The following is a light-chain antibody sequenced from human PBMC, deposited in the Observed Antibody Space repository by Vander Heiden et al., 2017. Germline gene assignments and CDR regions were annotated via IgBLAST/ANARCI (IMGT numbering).Light chain of an antibody. CDR2: AAS. J-gene: IGKJ1*01. V-gene: IGKV1-39*01. Sequence: DIQMTQSPSSLSESVGDRVTITCRASQSLSRYLNWYQQKPGKAPKLLMYAASTLQGGVPSRFSGSGSGTDFTLTISSLQPEDFATYYCQQSHSTPWTFGQGTKVEIK. CDR1: QSLSRY. CDR3: QQSHSTPWT.